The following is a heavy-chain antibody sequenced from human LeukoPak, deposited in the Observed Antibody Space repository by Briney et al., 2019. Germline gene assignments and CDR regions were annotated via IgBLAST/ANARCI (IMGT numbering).Heavy chain of an antibody. J-gene: IGHJ4*02. CDR2: INHSGST. D-gene: IGHD3-3*01. Sequence: PSETLSLTCTVSGGSISSYYWSWIRQPPGKGLEWIGEINHSGSTNYNPSLKSRVTISVDTSKNQFSLKLSSVTAADTAVYYCARSVWSGYLGYWGQGTLVTVSS. CDR3: ARSVWSGYLGY. CDR1: GGSISSYY. V-gene: IGHV4-34*01.